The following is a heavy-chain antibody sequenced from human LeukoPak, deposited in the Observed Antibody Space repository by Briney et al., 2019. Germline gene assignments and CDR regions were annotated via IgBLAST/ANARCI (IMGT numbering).Heavy chain of an antibody. Sequence: ASVKVSCKASGYTFTGYYMHWVRQAPGQGLEWMGWINPNSGGTNYAQKFQGWVTMTRDTSISTAYMELSRLRSDDTAVYYCARGRRQDGSWYLGLGDYWGQGTLVTVSS. CDR1: GYTFTGYY. CDR3: ARGRRQDGSWYLGLGDY. D-gene: IGHD6-13*01. CDR2: INPNSGGT. V-gene: IGHV1-2*04. J-gene: IGHJ4*02.